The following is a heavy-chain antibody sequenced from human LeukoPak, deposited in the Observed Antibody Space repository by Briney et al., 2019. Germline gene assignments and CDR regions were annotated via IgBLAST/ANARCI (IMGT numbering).Heavy chain of an antibody. Sequence: GGSLRLSCAASGFTFNSYTMNWVRQAPGKGLEWVPSISSRSDSTYYVDSVKGRFTFSRDYAKNSVYLQMNSLTAEDTAVYYCTRGLHQYDSSALGYWGQGTLVTVSS. CDR2: ISSRSDST. V-gene: IGHV3-21*04. CDR3: TRGLHQYDSSALGY. D-gene: IGHD3-22*01. CDR1: GFTFNSYT. J-gene: IGHJ4*02.